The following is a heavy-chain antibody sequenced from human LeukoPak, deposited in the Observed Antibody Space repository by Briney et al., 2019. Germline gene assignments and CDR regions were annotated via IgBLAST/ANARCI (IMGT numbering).Heavy chain of an antibody. D-gene: IGHD6-13*01. V-gene: IGHV3-23*01. J-gene: IGHJ4*02. Sequence: VGALRHSCAAPEFTFSVDAMSWVRQAPGKGLERVSPTSGSGDNTYYAGSVRGRFTISRDNSKNTLDLRMNSLRAEDTALYYCAKGTIEAATGSPHDYWGQGTLVTISS. CDR3: AKGTIEAATGSPHDY. CDR1: EFTFSVDA. CDR2: TSGSGDNT.